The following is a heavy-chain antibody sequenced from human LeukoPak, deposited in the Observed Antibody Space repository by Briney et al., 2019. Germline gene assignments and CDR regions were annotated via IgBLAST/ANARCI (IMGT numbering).Heavy chain of an antibody. D-gene: IGHD2-2*01. Sequence: ASVNVSFKASGYTFTGYYMHWVRQAPGQGLEWMGWIDPYNSNTNYAQKFQGRVTMTRDTSLNTANMALTRLTSDDTAVYYCPRDPPEAAKGIDIWGQGTMVTVSS. CDR3: PRDPPEAAKGIDI. CDR2: IDPYNSNT. CDR1: GYTFTGYY. V-gene: IGHV1-2*02. J-gene: IGHJ3*02.